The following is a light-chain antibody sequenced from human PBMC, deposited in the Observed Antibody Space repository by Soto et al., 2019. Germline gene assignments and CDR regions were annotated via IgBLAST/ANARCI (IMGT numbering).Light chain of an antibody. CDR1: QSVSRY. Sequence: EIVLTQSPATLSLSPGERATLSCRASQSVSRYFAWYQQKPGQPPRLLIYDTSNRATGVPARFSGSGSGTNFTLTIISLEPEDCAVYYYQKRRNWPLTLGKGTKVDIK. V-gene: IGKV3-11*01. CDR3: QKRRNWPLT. J-gene: IGKJ1*01. CDR2: DTS.